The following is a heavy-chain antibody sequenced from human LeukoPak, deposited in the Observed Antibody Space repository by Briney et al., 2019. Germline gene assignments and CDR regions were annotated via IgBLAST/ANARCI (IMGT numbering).Heavy chain of an antibody. Sequence: GGSLRLSCAASGFTFSSYGMSWVRQAPGKGLEWVSAISGSGGSTYYADSVKGRFTISRDNAKNSLYLQMNSLRAEDTAVYYCARDAATLDYWFDTWGQGTLVAVSS. CDR1: GFTFSSYG. CDR3: ARDAATLDYWFDT. V-gene: IGHV3-23*01. CDR2: ISGSGGST. J-gene: IGHJ5*02.